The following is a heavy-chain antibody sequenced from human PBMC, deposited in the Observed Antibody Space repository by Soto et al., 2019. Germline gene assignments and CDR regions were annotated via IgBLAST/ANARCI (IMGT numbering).Heavy chain of an antibody. Sequence: GGSLRLSCAASGFTFSSYAVSWVRQAPGKGLEWVSAISGSGGTTYYADSVKGRFTISRDNSQNTLYLQMNSLRAEDTAVYYCAKDLSKYDSSGYSVDYWGQGTLVTVSS. D-gene: IGHD3-22*01. CDR3: AKDLSKYDSSGYSVDY. J-gene: IGHJ4*02. CDR1: GFTFSSYA. CDR2: ISGSGGTT. V-gene: IGHV3-23*01.